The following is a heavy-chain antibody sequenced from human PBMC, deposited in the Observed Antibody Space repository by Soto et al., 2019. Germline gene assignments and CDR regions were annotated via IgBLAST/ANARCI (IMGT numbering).Heavy chain of an antibody. Sequence: GGSLRLSCVAYGLTFDTHWMSWVRQSPGKGLEWVAGIKEDGSQRYYVDSVRGRFTISRDNVEDSLYLQMDGLRAEDTAVYYCARINSSGSYWGRGILVTVS. V-gene: IGHV3-7*03. CDR3: ARINSSGSY. D-gene: IGHD6-19*01. CDR2: IKEDGSQR. CDR1: GLTFDTHW. J-gene: IGHJ4*02.